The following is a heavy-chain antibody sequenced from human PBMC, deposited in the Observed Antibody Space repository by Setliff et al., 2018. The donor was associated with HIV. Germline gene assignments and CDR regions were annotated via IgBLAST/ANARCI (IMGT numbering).Heavy chain of an antibody. CDR2: ISAYTGKT. Sequence: ASVKVSCKTSGYSFSSHGVSWVRQAPGQGLEWVGWISAYTGKTKYAQNVQGRVTLTTDTSTSTAYMELRSLQPDDTAVYYCAKDISASALYYYGMDVWGQGTTVTVSS. J-gene: IGHJ6*02. D-gene: IGHD6-13*01. V-gene: IGHV1-18*01. CDR3: AKDISASALYYYGMDV. CDR1: GYSFSSHG.